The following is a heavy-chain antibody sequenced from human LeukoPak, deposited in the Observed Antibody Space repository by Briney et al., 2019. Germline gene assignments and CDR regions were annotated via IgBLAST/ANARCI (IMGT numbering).Heavy chain of an antibody. V-gene: IGHV3-7*01. CDR3: ARDYSGYDWFDY. D-gene: IGHD5-12*01. CDR2: IKQDGSEK. Sequence: PGGSLRLSCAASAFTFSSYEMNWVRQAPGKGLEWVANIKQDGSEKYYVDSVKGRFTISRDNAKNSLYLQMNSLRAEDTAVYYCARDYSGYDWFDYWGQGTLVTVSS. CDR1: AFTFSSYE. J-gene: IGHJ4*02.